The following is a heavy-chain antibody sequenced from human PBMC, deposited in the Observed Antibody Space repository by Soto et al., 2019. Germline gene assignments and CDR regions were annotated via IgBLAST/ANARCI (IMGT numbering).Heavy chain of an antibody. CDR2: ISWNSKSK. J-gene: IGHJ6*01. D-gene: IGHD3-22*01. CDR3: AKDIDSSGRASYAMDV. Sequence: EVQLVESGGTLVQPGRSLRLSCATSGFMFADYAMHWVRQAPGKGLEWVSGISWNSKSKDYADAVRGRFTISRDNAKKSLYLQMNTLIAEDTALYYCAKDIDSSGRASYAMDVWGQGTTVTVSS. CDR1: GFMFADYA. V-gene: IGHV3-9*01.